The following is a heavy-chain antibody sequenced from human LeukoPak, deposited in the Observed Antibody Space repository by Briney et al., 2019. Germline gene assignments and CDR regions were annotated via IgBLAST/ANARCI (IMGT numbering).Heavy chain of an antibody. CDR2: ISAYNGNT. CDR3: ARVVSGSGWLMWVESSYYYYMDV. V-gene: IGHV1-18*04. D-gene: IGHD6-19*01. J-gene: IGHJ6*03. CDR1: GYTFTGYY. Sequence: GASVKVSCKASGYTFTGYYMHWVRQAPGQGLEWMGWISAYNGNTNYAQKLQGRVTMTTDTSTSTAYMELRSLRSDDTAVYYCARVVSGSGWLMWVESSYYYYMDVWGKGTTVTISS.